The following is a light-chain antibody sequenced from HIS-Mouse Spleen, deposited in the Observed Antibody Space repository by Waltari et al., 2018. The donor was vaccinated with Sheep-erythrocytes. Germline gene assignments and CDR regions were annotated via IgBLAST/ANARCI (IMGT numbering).Light chain of an antibody. Sequence: SYELPQPPSVSVSPGQTARITCPGDALPKKYAYCYQQKSGQAPVLVIYEDSKRPSGIPERFSGSTSGTMATLTISGAQVEDEADYYCYSTDSSGNHWVFGGGTKLTVL. CDR2: EDS. J-gene: IGLJ3*02. CDR1: ALPKKY. CDR3: YSTDSSGNHWV. V-gene: IGLV3-10*01.